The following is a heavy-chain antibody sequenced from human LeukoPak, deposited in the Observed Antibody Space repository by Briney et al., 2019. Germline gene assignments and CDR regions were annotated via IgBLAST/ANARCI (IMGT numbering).Heavy chain of an antibody. V-gene: IGHV3-48*03. Sequence: PGGSLGLSCAASGFTFRSYEMNWARQAPGKGLEWVSYISSSGSTIYYADSVKGRFTISRDNAKNSLYLQMNSLRAEDTAVYYCARGYDILHPFDYWGQGTLVTVSS. CDR1: GFTFRSYE. D-gene: IGHD3-9*01. J-gene: IGHJ4*02. CDR3: ARGYDILHPFDY. CDR2: ISSSGSTI.